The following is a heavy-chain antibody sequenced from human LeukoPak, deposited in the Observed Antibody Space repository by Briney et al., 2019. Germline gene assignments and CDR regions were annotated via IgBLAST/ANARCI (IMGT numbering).Heavy chain of an antibody. CDR1: GGSVRSYS. J-gene: IGHJ4*02. CDR3: ARVFLAATTFDY. V-gene: IGHV4-4*07. Sequence: SETLSLTCTVSGGSVRSYSWSWIRQPAGQGLEWIGRIYYSGSTYYNPSLKSRVTISVDTSKNQFSLKLSSVTAADTAVYYCARVFLAATTFDYWGQGTLVTVSS. CDR2: IYYSGST. D-gene: IGHD2-15*01.